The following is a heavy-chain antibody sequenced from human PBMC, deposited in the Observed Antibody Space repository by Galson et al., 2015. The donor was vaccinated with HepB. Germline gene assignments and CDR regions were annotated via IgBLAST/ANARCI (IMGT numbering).Heavy chain of an antibody. J-gene: IGHJ4*02. CDR1: GFTFSSYW. CDR2: INSDGSST. V-gene: IGHV3-74*01. CDR3: ARVYSSGEGLRW. D-gene: IGHD6-19*01. Sequence: SLRLSCAASGFTFSSYWMHWVRQAPGKGLVWVSRINSDGSSTSYADSVKGRFTISRDNAKNTLYLQMNSLRAEDTAVYYCARVYSSGEGLRWWGQGTLVTVSS.